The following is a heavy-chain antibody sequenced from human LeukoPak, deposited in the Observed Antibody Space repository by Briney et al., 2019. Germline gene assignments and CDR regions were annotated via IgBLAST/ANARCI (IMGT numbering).Heavy chain of an antibody. D-gene: IGHD6-13*01. Sequence: GGSLRLSCAASGFTFDDYAMHWVRQAPGKGLEWVSGISSNSGSIGYADSVKGRFTISRDNAKNSLYLQMNSLRAEDTALYYCVKDIGGYSSSWYRGVDAFDIWGQGTMVTVSS. CDR3: VKDIGGYSSSWYRGVDAFDI. J-gene: IGHJ3*02. V-gene: IGHV3-9*01. CDR1: GFTFDDYA. CDR2: ISSNSGSI.